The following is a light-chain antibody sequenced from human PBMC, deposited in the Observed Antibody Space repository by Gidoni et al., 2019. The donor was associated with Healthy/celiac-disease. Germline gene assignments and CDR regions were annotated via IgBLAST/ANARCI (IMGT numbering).Light chain of an antibody. CDR1: QSISSY. V-gene: IGKV1-39*01. J-gene: IGKJ1*01. CDR3: QQSYSTPPWT. CDR2: AAS. Sequence: DIQLTQSPTSLSASVGDRVTITCRASQSISSYLNWFQPKPGKAPKILIYAASSLQSGVPSRFSGSGSVTDFTLTISSLQPEDFATYYCQQSYSTPPWTFGQGTKVEIK.